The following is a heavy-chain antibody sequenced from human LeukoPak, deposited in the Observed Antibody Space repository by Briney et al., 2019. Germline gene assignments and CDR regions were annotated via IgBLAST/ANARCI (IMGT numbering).Heavy chain of an antibody. D-gene: IGHD2-15*01. CDR2: ISGSGGST. V-gene: IGHV3-23*01. Sequence: GGSLRLSCAASGFTFSSYAMSWVRQAPGKGLEWVSAISGSGGSTYYADSVKGGFTISRDNSKNTLYPQMNSLRAEDTAVYYCARSIVLVVAATPFDYWGQGTLVTVSS. CDR3: ARSIVLVVAATPFDY. CDR1: GFTFSSYA. J-gene: IGHJ4*02.